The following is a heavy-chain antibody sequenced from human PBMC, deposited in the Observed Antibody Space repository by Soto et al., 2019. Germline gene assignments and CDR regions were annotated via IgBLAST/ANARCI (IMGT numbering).Heavy chain of an antibody. CDR2: MNPNSGNT. Sequence: EASVKVSCKASGYTFTSYDINWVRQATGQGLEWMGWMNPNSGNTGYAQKFQGRVTMTRNTSISTAYMELSSLRSEDTAVYYCARGVDSSSWYIYYYYGMDVWGQGTTVTVSS. V-gene: IGHV1-8*01. CDR1: GYTFTSYD. D-gene: IGHD6-13*01. J-gene: IGHJ6*02. CDR3: ARGVDSSSWYIYYYYGMDV.